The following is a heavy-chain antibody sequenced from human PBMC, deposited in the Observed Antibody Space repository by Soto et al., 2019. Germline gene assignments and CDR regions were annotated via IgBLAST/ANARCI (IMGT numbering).Heavy chain of an antibody. D-gene: IGHD1-26*01. J-gene: IGHJ6*02. CDR2: IYYSGST. CDR3: ARVPTNYYYGMDV. CDR1: GGSISSYY. Sequence: SETLSLTCTVSGGSISSYYWSWIRQPPGKGLEWIGYIYYSGSTNYNPSLKSRVTISVDTSKNQFSLKLSSVTAADTAVYYCARVPTNYYYGMDVWGQGTTVTVYS. V-gene: IGHV4-59*01.